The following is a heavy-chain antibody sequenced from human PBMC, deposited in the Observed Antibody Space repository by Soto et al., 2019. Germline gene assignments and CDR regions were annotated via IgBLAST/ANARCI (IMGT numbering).Heavy chain of an antibody. J-gene: IGHJ4*02. CDR1: GGSISSGGYY. CDR2: ISYSGST. CDR3: ARDALSRDSI. D-gene: IGHD3-22*01. Sequence: QVQLQESGPGLVKPSQTLSLTCTVSGGSISSGGYYWSWIRQHPGKGLEWIGYISYSGSTYYNPSLASXVXIXXDTSKNQFSLKLSSVTAADTAVYYCARDALSRDSIWGQGTLVTVSS. V-gene: IGHV4-31*03.